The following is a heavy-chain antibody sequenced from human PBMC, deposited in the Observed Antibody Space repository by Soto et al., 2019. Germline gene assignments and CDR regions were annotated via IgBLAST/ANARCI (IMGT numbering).Heavy chain of an antibody. Sequence: VGSLRLSCAASGFTFSSYDMHWVRQATGKGLEWVSAIGTAGDPYYPGSVKGRFTISRENAKNSLYLQMNSLRAGDTAVYYCARARSSSWGKNNYYYYGMDVWGQGTTVTVSS. CDR1: GFTFSSYD. CDR2: IGTAGDP. CDR3: ARARSSSWGKNNYYYYGMDV. D-gene: IGHD6-13*01. J-gene: IGHJ6*02. V-gene: IGHV3-13*05.